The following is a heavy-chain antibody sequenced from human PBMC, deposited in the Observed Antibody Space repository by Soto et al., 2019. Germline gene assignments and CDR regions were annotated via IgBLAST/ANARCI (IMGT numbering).Heavy chain of an antibody. Sequence: GVSLRLSCAASGFTFSSYAMSWVRQAPGKGLEWVSAISGSGGSTYYADSVKGRFTISRDNSKNTLYLQMNSLRAEDTAVYYCAKVAQYSYYDFWSGYPHDAFDIWGQGTMVTVSS. CDR2: ISGSGGST. V-gene: IGHV3-23*01. CDR1: GFTFSSYA. J-gene: IGHJ3*02. CDR3: AKVAQYSYYDFWSGYPHDAFDI. D-gene: IGHD3-3*01.